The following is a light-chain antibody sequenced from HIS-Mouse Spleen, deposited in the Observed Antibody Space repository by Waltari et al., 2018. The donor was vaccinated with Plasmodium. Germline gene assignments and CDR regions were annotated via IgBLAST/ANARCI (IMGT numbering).Light chain of an antibody. CDR1: QSVSSN. CDR3: QQYNNWSFT. Sequence: EIVMTQSPATLSVSPGERATLSCRASQSVSSNLAWDQQKPGQAPRLLIYGASTRATGIPARFIGSGSGTEFTLTISSLQSEDFAVYYCQQYNNWSFTFGPGTKVDIK. J-gene: IGKJ3*01. V-gene: IGKV3-15*01. CDR2: GAS.